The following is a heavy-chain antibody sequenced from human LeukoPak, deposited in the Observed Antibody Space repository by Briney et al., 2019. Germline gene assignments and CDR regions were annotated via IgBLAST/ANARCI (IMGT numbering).Heavy chain of an antibody. J-gene: IGHJ4*02. CDR2: IIPIFGTA. CDR1: GGTFSSYA. CDR3: ARGKSGSYYLAPFDY. D-gene: IGHD3-10*01. V-gene: IGHV1-69*01. Sequence: SVKVSCKASGGTFSSYAISWVRQAPGQGLEWMGGIIPIFGTANYAQKFQGRVTITADESASTAYMELSSLRSEDTAVYYCARGKSGSYYLAPFDYWGQGTLVTVSS.